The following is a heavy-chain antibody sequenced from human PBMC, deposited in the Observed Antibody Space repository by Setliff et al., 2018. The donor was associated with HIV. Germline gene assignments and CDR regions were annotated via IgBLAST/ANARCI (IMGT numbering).Heavy chain of an antibody. J-gene: IGHJ4*02. CDR2: IYPGDSTI. CDR1: GYSFTNYW. CDR3: IRRRRAPGTADLESY. D-gene: IGHD2-21*02. V-gene: IGHV5-51*01. Sequence: HGESLKISCKASGYSFTNYWIGWVRQMPGEGLEWMGVIYPGDSTIRYGPSFQGQVTISADRSITTAYLQWSSLTTSDTATYYCIRRRRAPGTADLESYWGQGTLVTVSS.